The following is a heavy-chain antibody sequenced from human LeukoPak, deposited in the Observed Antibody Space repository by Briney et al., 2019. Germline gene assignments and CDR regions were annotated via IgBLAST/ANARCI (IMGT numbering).Heavy chain of an antibody. CDR3: AKQLGYCSDGSCYFPY. CDR2: ISNNGGYT. J-gene: IGHJ4*02. V-gene: IGHV3-23*01. D-gene: IGHD2-15*01. CDR1: GFILSDHY. Sequence: GGSLRLSCAASGFILSDHYIDWVRQAPGKGLEWVSAISNNGGYTYYADSVQGRFTISRDNSKSTLCLQMNSLRAEDTAVYYCAKQLGYCSDGSCYFPYWGQGTLVTVSS.